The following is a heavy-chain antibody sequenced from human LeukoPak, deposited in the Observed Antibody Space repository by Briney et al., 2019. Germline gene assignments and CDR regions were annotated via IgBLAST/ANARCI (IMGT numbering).Heavy chain of an antibody. V-gene: IGHV3-23*01. CDR2: ISGSGGST. Sequence: PGGSLRLSCAASGFTFSSYAMSWVRQAPGKGLEWVSGISGSGGSTYYADSVKGRFTISRDNSNNTLSLQMDSLRAEDTAVYYCAKEVEVVITTGYFDCWGQGTLVTVSS. J-gene: IGHJ4*02. CDR1: GFTFSSYA. D-gene: IGHD3-22*01. CDR3: AKEVEVVITTGYFDC.